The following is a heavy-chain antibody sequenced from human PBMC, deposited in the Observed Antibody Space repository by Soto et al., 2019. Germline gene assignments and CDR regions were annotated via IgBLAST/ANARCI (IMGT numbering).Heavy chain of an antibody. D-gene: IGHD3-3*01. CDR1: GFTFRSYE. Sequence: PGGSLRLSCAASGFTFRSYEMHWVRQPPGKGLQWISYISADGSGTYYADSVRGRFTISRDNARNSLSLQMNSLRADDTAVYYCARGAYYDFWSGYPIDYWGQGTLVTVS. CDR3: ARGAYYDFWSGYPIDY. V-gene: IGHV3-48*03. J-gene: IGHJ4*02. CDR2: ISADGSGT.